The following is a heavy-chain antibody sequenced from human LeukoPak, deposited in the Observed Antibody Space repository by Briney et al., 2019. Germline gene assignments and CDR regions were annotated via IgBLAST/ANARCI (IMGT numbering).Heavy chain of an antibody. D-gene: IGHD3-9*01. V-gene: IGHV3-23*01. CDR1: GFTFSSYG. Sequence: GGSLRLSCAASGFTFSSYGIHWVRQAPGKGLDWVSTISGNGTTTHYADSVKGRFTISRDNSKNTLFLQMNSLRAEDTAVYYCAKGTQYYDILDYWGQGTLVTVSS. CDR2: ISGNGTTT. CDR3: AKGTQYYDILDY. J-gene: IGHJ4*02.